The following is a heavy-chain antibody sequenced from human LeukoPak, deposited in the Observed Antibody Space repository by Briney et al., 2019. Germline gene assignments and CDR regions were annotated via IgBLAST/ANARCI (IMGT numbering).Heavy chain of an antibody. V-gene: IGHV4-31*03. CDR2: IYYSGST. J-gene: IGHJ4*02. CDR1: GGSISSGGYY. CDR3: ARTSLGYYFDF. Sequence: SETLSLTCTVSGGSISSGGYYWSWIRQHPGKGLEWIGYIYYSGSTYYNPSLKSRVTISVDTSKNQFSLKLSSVTAADTAVYYCARTSLGYYFDFWGQGTLVTVSS. D-gene: IGHD3-22*01.